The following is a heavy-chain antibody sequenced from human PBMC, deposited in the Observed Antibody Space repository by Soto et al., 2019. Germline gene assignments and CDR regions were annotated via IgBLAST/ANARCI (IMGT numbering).Heavy chain of an antibody. CDR3: ARDKYGYQLLGNWFDP. CDR1: GFTFSSYW. D-gene: IGHD2-2*01. V-gene: IGHV3-7*03. CDR2: IKQDGSEK. Sequence: PGGSLRLSCAASGFTFSSYWMSWVRQAPGKGLEWVANIKQDGSEKYYVDSVKGRFTISRDNAKNSLYLQMNSLRAEDTAVYYCARDKYGYQLLGNWFDPWGQGTLVTVS. J-gene: IGHJ5*02.